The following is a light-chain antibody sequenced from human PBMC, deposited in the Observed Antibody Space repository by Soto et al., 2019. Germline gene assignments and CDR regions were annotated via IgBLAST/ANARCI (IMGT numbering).Light chain of an antibody. J-gene: IGKJ1*01. Sequence: DIQMTQSPSSLSASVGDRVTITCRASQSISSYLNWYQQKPGKAPKLLIYAASSLQSGVPSRFRGSGSGTVFTLTISSLHPEDVAPHYCKKSNSPPGWTLGQGTRVNIK. CDR1: QSISSY. CDR3: KKSNSPPGWT. V-gene: IGKV1-39*01. CDR2: AAS.